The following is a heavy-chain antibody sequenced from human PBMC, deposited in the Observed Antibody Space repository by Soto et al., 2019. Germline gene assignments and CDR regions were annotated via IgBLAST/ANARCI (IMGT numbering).Heavy chain of an antibody. V-gene: IGHV4-30-4*01. D-gene: IGHD1-1*01. CDR2: IYYSGST. J-gene: IGHJ3*02. CDR1: GGSISSGDYY. CDR3: AGVMATIGTNAFDI. Sequence: SETLSLTCTVSGGSISSGDYYWSWIRQPPGKGLEWIGYIYYSGSTYYSPSLKSRVTISVDTSKNQFSLKLSSVTAADTAVYYCAGVMATIGTNAFDIWGQGTMVTVSS.